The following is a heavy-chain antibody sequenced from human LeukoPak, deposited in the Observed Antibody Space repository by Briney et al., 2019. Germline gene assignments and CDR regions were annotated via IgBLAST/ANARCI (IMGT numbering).Heavy chain of an antibody. V-gene: IGHV3-23*01. CDR3: ANSGGTWRLDN. CDR2: IGHTDTDT. Sequence: PGGSLRLSCAASGFTISNHGMSWVRQPPGKGLEWVSAIGHTDTDTYYADSVKGRFTISGDTSKNTLYLQMNSLLPEDTALYYCANSGGTWRLDNWGQGTLVTVSS. D-gene: IGHD6-25*01. CDR1: GFTISNHG. J-gene: IGHJ4*02.